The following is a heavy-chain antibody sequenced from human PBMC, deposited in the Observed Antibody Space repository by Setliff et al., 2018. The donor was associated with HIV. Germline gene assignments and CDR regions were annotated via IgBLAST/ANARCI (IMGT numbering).Heavy chain of an antibody. J-gene: IGHJ6*03. D-gene: IGHD3-10*01. CDR1: GGSISTSRYY. Sequence: PSETLSLTCTVSGGSISTSRYYWGWIRQPPGKGLEWIGSINYRGNTYYNPSLKSRAAISVDTSKNQISLKLGSVTAADTAVYYCASLDGSESPYIYYYYMDVWGEGTAVTVSS. V-gene: IGHV4-39*01. CDR3: ASLDGSESPYIYYYYMDV. CDR2: INYRGNT.